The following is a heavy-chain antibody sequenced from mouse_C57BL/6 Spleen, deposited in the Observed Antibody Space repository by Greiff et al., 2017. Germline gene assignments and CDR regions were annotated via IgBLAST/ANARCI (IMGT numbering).Heavy chain of an antibody. Sequence: EVKLVESGGGLVKPGGSLKLSCAASGFTFSDYGMHWVRQAPEKGLEWVAYISSGSGTIYYADTVKGRFTISRDNAKNTLFLQMTSLRSEDTAMYYCARPDYYGSSWFAYWGQGTLVTVSA. CDR2: ISSGSGTI. J-gene: IGHJ3*01. D-gene: IGHD1-1*01. CDR3: ARPDYYGSSWFAY. V-gene: IGHV5-17*01. CDR1: GFTFSDYG.